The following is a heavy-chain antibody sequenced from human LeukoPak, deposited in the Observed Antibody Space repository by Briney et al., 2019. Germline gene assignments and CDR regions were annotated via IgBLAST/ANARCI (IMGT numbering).Heavy chain of an antibody. J-gene: IGHJ4*02. V-gene: IGHV4-34*01. Sequence: SETLSLTCTVSGGSISSYYWIWIRQPPGKGLEWIGEINHSGSTNYNPSLKSRVTISVDTSKNQFSLKLSSVTAADTAVYYCAAAGSGYDFFDYWGQGTLVTVSS. CDR1: GGSISSYY. D-gene: IGHD5-12*01. CDR3: AAAGSGYDFFDY. CDR2: INHSGST.